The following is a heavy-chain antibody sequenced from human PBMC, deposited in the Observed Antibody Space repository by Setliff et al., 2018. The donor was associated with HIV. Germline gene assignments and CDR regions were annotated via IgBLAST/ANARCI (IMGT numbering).Heavy chain of an antibody. CDR1: GDSISGYY. Sequence: SETLSLTCTSSGDSISGYYWSWIRQPAGKGLEWIGRMHTSGNTNYNPSLKSRVTMSVDTSKNQFSLRLSSVTAADTAVYYCARLGYSGSLVGAFDIWGQGTMVTVSS. CDR2: MHTSGNT. CDR3: ARLGYSGSLVGAFDI. J-gene: IGHJ3*02. D-gene: IGHD1-26*01. V-gene: IGHV4-4*07.